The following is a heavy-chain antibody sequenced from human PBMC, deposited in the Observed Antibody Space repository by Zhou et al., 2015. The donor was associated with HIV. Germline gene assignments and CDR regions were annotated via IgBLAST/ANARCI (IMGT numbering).Heavy chain of an antibody. CDR1: GFTFSSYA. CDR2: ISWNSGII. J-gene: IGHJ4*02. Sequence: VQLVESGGGVVQPGRSLRLSCAASGFTFSSYAMHWVRQPPGKGLEWVSGISWNSGIIGYADSVKGRFTISRDNAKNSLYLQMNSLRAEDTALYYCAKYVAAAGFGDWGQGTLVTVSS. D-gene: IGHD6-13*01. V-gene: IGHV3-9*01. CDR3: AKYVAAAGFGD.